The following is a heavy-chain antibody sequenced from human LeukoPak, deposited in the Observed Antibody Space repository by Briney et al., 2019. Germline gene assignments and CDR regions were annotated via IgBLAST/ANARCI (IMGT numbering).Heavy chain of an antibody. J-gene: IGHJ4*02. V-gene: IGHV6-1*01. CDR2: TYYRSKWYN. CDR1: GDSVSSNSAA. CDR3: ARDRSYDSSGYYSYFDY. Sequence: SQTLSLTCAISGDSVSSNSAAWNWIRQSPSRGLEWLGWTYYRSKWYNDYAVSVKSRITINPDTSKNQFSLQLNSATPEDTAVYFCARDRSYDSSGYYSYFDYWGQGTLVTVSS. D-gene: IGHD3-22*01.